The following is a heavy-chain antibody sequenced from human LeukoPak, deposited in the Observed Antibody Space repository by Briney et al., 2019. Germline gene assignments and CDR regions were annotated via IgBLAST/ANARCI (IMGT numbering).Heavy chain of an antibody. J-gene: IGHJ3*01. D-gene: IGHD3-16*01. CDR2: MYHSEST. CDR3: ARFDHVWETHGMNAFDL. Sequence: SETLSLTCAVSGYSISRGYSWGWIRQPPGMGLEWIGNMYHSESTHYNPSLKSRVTISADTSKNQFSLKLSSVTAADTAVYYCARFDHVWETHGMNAFDLWGQGTMVTVSS. V-gene: IGHV4-38-2*01. CDR1: GYSISRGYS.